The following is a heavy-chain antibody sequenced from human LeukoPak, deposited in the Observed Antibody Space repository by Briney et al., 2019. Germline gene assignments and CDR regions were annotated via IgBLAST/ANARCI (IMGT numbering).Heavy chain of an antibody. CDR1: GFTFSSYG. V-gene: IGHV3-23*01. J-gene: IGHJ5*02. CDR3: VGFGESTEFDP. D-gene: IGHD3-10*01. CDR2: ISGSGGST. Sequence: PGGSLRLSCAASGFTFSSYGMSWVRQAPGKGLEWVSAISGSGGSTYYADSVKGRFTISRDNSKNTLYLQMNSLRAEDTAVYYCVGFGESTEFDPWGQGTLVTVSS.